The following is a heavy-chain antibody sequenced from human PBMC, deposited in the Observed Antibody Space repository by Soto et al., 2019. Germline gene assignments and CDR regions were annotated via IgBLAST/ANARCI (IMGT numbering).Heavy chain of an antibody. V-gene: IGHV4-34*01. CDR1: GGSFSGYY. Sequence: SETLSLTCAVYGGSFSGYYWSWIRQPPGKGLEWIGEINHSGSTNYNPSLKSRVTISVDTSKNQFSLKLSSVTAADTAVYYCARGLKFYYGSGPVGMDVWGQGTTVTAP. CDR3: ARGLKFYYGSGPVGMDV. J-gene: IGHJ6*02. D-gene: IGHD3-10*01. CDR2: INHSGST.